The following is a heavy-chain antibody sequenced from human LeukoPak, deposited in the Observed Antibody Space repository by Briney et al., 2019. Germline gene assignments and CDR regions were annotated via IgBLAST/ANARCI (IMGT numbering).Heavy chain of an antibody. V-gene: IGHV3-15*07. CDR1: GFTFSSYD. D-gene: IGHD2-15*01. Sequence: GGSLRLSCAASGFTFSSYDMHWVRQAPGKGLEWVGRIRSQTAGGTTDFAAPVKGRFSISRDDSKNSLYLQMNSLTSEDTAVYYCAHGSAQYYEYWGQGTLVTVSS. CDR3: AHGSAQYYEY. J-gene: IGHJ1*01. CDR2: IRSQTAGGTT.